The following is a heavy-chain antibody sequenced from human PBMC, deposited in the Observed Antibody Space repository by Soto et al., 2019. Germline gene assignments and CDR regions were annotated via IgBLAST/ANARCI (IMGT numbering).Heavy chain of an antibody. V-gene: IGHV4-30-2*01. CDR2: IYHSGST. J-gene: IGHJ4*02. CDR3: AREGDTAMRGGGYFDY. D-gene: IGHD5-18*01. CDR1: GGSISSGGYS. Sequence: QLQLQESGSGLVKPSQTLSLTCAVSGGSISSGGYSWSWIRQPPGKGLEWIGYIYHSGSTYYNPSLKSRVTISVDTSKNQFSLKLSSVTAADTAVYYCAREGDTAMRGGGYFDYWGQGTLVTVSS.